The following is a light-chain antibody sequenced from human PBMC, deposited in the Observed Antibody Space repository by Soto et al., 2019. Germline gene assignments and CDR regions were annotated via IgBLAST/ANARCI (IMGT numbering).Light chain of an antibody. V-gene: IGLV1-44*01. J-gene: IGLJ3*02. Sequence: QSVLTQPPSASGTPGQRVTISCSGGSSNLASNPVNWYHCLPGRAPKVLIYTDNQRPSGVPDRFSGSKSGTSASLAISGLQSEDEGDYYCAVWDDSLGVRVFGGGTKLTVL. CDR2: TDN. CDR1: SSNLASNP. CDR3: AVWDDSLGVRV.